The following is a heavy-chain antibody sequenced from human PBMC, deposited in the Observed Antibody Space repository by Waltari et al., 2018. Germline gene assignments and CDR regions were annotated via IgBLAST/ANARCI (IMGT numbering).Heavy chain of an antibody. V-gene: IGHV3-11*01. CDR3: ARDPHQAGDY. J-gene: IGHJ4*02. Sequence: QVQVLESGGGLVKPGGSLRLACVASGFTFTDYYMSWIRQAPGKGLEWVSFIDKSAITIFYAASVKGRFTVSRDNAKNSLYLQMNTLSPDDTAVYYCARDPHQAGDYWGQGTLVTVSS. CDR2: IDKSAITI. CDR1: GFTFTDYY. D-gene: IGHD2-2*01.